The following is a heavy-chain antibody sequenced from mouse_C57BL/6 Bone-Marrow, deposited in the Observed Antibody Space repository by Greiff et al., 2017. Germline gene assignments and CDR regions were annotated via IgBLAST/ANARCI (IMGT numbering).Heavy chain of an antibody. D-gene: IGHD2-2*01. CDR1: GYTFTSYW. V-gene: IGHV1-50*01. Sequence: VQLQQSGAELVKPGASVKLSCKASGYTFTSYWMQWVKQRPGQGLEWIGEIDPSGSYTNYNQKFKGKATLTVDTSSSTAYMQLSSLTSEDSAVYYCARCGYECYAMDYWGQGTSVTVSS. CDR3: ARCGYECYAMDY. J-gene: IGHJ4*01. CDR2: IDPSGSYT.